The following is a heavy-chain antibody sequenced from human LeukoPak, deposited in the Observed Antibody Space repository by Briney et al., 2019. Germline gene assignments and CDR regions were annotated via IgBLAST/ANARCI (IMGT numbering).Heavy chain of an antibody. V-gene: IGHV1-46*01. J-gene: IGHJ6*03. CDR1: GYTFTSYY. CDR3: ARGLYYYYMDV. Sequence: ASVKVSCKASGYTFTSYYMHWVRQAPGQGLEWMGIINPSGGSTSYAQKFQGRVTMTRDVSTSTVYMELRSLRSDDTAVYYCARGLYYYYMDVWGKGTTVTISS. CDR2: INPSGGST.